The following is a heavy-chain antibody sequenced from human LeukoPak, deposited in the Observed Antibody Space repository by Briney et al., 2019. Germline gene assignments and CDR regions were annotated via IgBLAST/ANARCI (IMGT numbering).Heavy chain of an antibody. J-gene: IGHJ4*02. D-gene: IGHD3-22*01. CDR2: ISSSGNTI. Sequence: GGSLRLSCVASQFTFSSYEMNWVRQAPGKGLEWVSYISSSGNTIYYADSVKGRFTISRDNAKNSLYLQMSSLRADDTAIYYCARDDSSGSYFFDYWGQGTLVTVSS. CDR1: QFTFSSYE. CDR3: ARDDSSGSYFFDY. V-gene: IGHV3-48*03.